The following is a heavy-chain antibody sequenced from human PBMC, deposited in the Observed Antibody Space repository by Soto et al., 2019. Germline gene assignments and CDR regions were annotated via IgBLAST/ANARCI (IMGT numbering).Heavy chain of an antibody. J-gene: IGHJ4*02. CDR3: AREGSGSYYTDY. Sequence: QVQLQQWGAGLLKPSETLSLTCAVYGGSFSGYYWSWIRQPPGKGLEWIGEINHSGSTNYNPSLKRRVTISVDTSKNQFSLKLSSVTAADTAVYYCAREGSGSYYTDYWGQGTLVTVSS. CDR2: INHSGST. V-gene: IGHV4-34*01. D-gene: IGHD3-10*01. CDR1: GGSFSGYY.